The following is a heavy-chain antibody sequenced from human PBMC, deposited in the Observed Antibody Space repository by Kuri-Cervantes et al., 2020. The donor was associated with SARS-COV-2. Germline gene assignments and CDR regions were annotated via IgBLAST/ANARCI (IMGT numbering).Heavy chain of an antibody. J-gene: IGHJ4*02. CDR3: ARDTCGGDCYHGSLLDY. D-gene: IGHD2-21*01. Sequence: SETLSLTCAVYGGSFSGYYWSWIRQPPGKGLEWIGEINHSGSTNYNPSLKSRVTISVDTSKNQFSLKLSSVTAADTAVYYCARDTCGGDCYHGSLLDYWGQGTLVTVSS. CDR1: GGSFSGYY. CDR2: INHSGST. V-gene: IGHV4-34*01.